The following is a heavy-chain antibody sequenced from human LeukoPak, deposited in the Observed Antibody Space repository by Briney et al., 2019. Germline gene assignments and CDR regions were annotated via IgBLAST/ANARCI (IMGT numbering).Heavy chain of an antibody. V-gene: IGHV3-30*18. CDR1: GFIFSHFG. Sequence: PGRSLRLSCAAPGFIFSHFGMNWVRQAPGKGLEWVAVISYDGSDQYYADSVKGRVTISRDNSKITLFLQMNSLRAEDTAVYYCAKDRHWLALDDWGQGTLVTVSS. D-gene: IGHD6-19*01. CDR2: ISYDGSDQ. CDR3: AKDRHWLALDD. J-gene: IGHJ4*02.